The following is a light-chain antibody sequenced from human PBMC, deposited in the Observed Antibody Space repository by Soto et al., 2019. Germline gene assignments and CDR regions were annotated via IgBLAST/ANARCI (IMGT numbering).Light chain of an antibody. Sequence: DIQMTQSPSSLSASVGDRVTITCRASQDISDYLAWYQQKPGQVPKLLISAASTLQSGVPSRFRGSASGTDFTLTIGSLQPEDVAAYYCQKYNSAPLTFGGGTKVDIK. CDR3: QKYNSAPLT. CDR2: AAS. V-gene: IGKV1-27*01. CDR1: QDISDY. J-gene: IGKJ4*01.